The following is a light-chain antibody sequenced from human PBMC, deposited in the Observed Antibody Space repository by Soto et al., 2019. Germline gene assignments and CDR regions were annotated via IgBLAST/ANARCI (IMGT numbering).Light chain of an antibody. J-gene: IGLJ2*01. CDR2: RDR. CDR1: NIRTKN. CDR3: QVRDSRTVV. Sequence: SYELTQPLSVSVALGQTARITCGGNNIRTKNVHWYQQKSGQAPVLLIYRDRNRPSGIPERFSGSNSGNTATLTISRAQAGDGADYYCQVRDSRTVVFGGGTKLTVL. V-gene: IGLV3-9*01.